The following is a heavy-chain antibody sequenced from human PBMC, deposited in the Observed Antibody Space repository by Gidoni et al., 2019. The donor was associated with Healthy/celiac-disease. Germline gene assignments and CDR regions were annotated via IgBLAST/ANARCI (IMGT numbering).Heavy chain of an antibody. Sequence: QVQLVESGGGVVQPGRSLRPSCAASGFTFSSYGMHWVRQAPGKGLEWVAVISYDGSNKYYADSVKGRFTISRDNSKNTLYLQMNSLRAEDTAVYYCAKDLSGDYVQTFDYWGQGTLVTVSS. D-gene: IGHD4-17*01. V-gene: IGHV3-30*18. CDR2: ISYDGSNK. CDR1: GFTFSSYG. CDR3: AKDLSGDYVQTFDY. J-gene: IGHJ4*02.